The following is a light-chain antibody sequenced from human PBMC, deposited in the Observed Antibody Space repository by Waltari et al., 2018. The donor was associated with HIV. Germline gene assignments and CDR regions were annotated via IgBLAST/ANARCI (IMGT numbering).Light chain of an antibody. Sequence: QSALTQPPSASGSPGQSVTISCTGTNSDIGGYNYASWYQQHPGKAPKLVISEVTKRPSGVPDRFSGSKSGTTASLTVSGLQAEDEADYYGSSYADRNGFYVVFGGGTRLTVL. CDR1: NSDIGGYNY. J-gene: IGLJ2*01. CDR2: EVT. V-gene: IGLV2-8*01. CDR3: SSYADRNGFYVV.